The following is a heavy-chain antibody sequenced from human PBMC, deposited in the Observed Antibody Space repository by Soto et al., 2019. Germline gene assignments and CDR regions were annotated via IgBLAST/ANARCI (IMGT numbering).Heavy chain of an antibody. CDR3: AKDSPVGVPLLRDLHD. D-gene: IGHD2-15*01. CDR2: ISGSGGST. CDR1: GFTFSNYG. V-gene: IGHV3-23*01. Sequence: GGSLRLSCAASGFTFSNYGMSWVRQAPGKGLEWVSVISGSGGSTYYADSVKGRFTLSRDNSKNTVYLQMNSLRAEDTAVYYCAKDSPVGVPLLRDLHDWGQGTLVTVS. J-gene: IGHJ1*01.